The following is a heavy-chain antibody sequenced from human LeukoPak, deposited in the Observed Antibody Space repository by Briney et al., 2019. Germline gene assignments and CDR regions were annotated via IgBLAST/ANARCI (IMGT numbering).Heavy chain of an antibody. V-gene: IGHV3-30*02. Sequence: GGSLRLSCVASGFSFSNYGMHWVRQAPGKGLEWVAFIEYDGSDKFYADSVKGRITISRDNSKSTLYLQMNGLRAEDTAVYFCAKGDSGSYYYYMDVWGKGTTVTVSS. CDR2: IEYDGSDK. J-gene: IGHJ6*03. D-gene: IGHD3-10*01. CDR3: AKGDSGSYYYYMDV. CDR1: GFSFSNYG.